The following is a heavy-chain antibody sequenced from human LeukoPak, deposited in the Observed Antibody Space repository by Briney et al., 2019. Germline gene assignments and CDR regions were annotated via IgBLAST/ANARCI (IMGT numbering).Heavy chain of an antibody. J-gene: IGHJ4*02. Sequence: PGGSLRLSCSASGFTFRTYAMHWVRQAPGKGLEYVSAISSNGDSTFYADSVKGRFTISRDKSKKTLNLQMSSLREEDTAVYYCVKVGSAAGPGDFDYWGQGTLVTVSS. CDR3: VKVGSAAGPGDFDY. CDR2: ISSNGDST. D-gene: IGHD6-13*01. V-gene: IGHV3-64D*09. CDR1: GFTFRTYA.